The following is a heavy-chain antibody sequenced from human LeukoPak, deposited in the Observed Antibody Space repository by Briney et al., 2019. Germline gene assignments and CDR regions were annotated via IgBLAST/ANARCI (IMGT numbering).Heavy chain of an antibody. J-gene: IGHJ4*02. V-gene: IGHV3-53*01. CDR3: ARDVPLMGASKTRYFDY. Sequence: PGGSLRLSCEVSGFTVSSTSMSWVRQAPGKGLEWVSDFLSDNRIYYADSVKGRFTISRDNAKNSLYLQMSSLRAEDTAIYYCARDVPLMGASKTRYFDYWGQGTLVTVSS. CDR2: FLSDNRI. CDR1: GFTVSSTS. D-gene: IGHD1-26*01.